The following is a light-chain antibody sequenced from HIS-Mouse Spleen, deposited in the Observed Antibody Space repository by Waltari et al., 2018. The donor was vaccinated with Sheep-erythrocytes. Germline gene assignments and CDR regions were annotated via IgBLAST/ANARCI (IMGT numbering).Light chain of an antibody. V-gene: IGLV3-21*03. CDR3: QVWDSSSDHYV. CDR2: DDS. Sequence: SYVLTQPPSVSVAPGKTARITCGGNNIGSKSVHWYQQKPGQAPVLVVYDDSDRPSGIPGRFSGSNSGNTATLTISRVEAGDEADYYCQVWDSSSDHYVFGNGTKVTVL. J-gene: IGLJ1*01. CDR1: NIGSKS.